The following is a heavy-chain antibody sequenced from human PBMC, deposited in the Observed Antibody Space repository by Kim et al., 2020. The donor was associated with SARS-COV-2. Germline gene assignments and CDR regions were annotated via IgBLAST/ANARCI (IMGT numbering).Heavy chain of an antibody. Sequence: GGSLRLSCAASGFSFSTYYIHWVRQGPGKGLEWVAVIRSDGSSQYYADSVKGRFIISRDNSKNSVYLRMNNLTAEDTAVYYCAKGHSSWRSLDYWGQGIL. CDR2: IRSDGSSQ. V-gene: IGHV3-33*03. CDR3: AKGHSSWRSLDY. J-gene: IGHJ4*02. CDR1: GFSFSTYY.